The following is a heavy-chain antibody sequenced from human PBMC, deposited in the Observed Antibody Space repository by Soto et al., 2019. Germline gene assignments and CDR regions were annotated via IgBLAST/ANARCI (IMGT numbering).Heavy chain of an antibody. J-gene: IGHJ6*02. D-gene: IGHD3-3*01. CDR2: ISYDGSNK. V-gene: IGHV3-30-3*01. Sequence: GGSLRLSCAASGFTFSSYAMHWVRQAPGKGLEWVAVISYDGSNKYYADSVKGRFTISRDNSKNTLYLQMNSLRSEDTAVYYCARRIFGVVIPFNYYGMDVWGQGTTVTVSS. CDR3: ARRIFGVVIPFNYYGMDV. CDR1: GFTFSSYA.